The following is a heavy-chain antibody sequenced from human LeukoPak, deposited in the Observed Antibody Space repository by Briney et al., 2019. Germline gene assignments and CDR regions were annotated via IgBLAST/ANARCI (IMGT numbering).Heavy chain of an antibody. CDR1: GGSFSGYY. Sequence: KSSETLSLTCAVYGGSFSGYYWSWIRQPPGKGLEWIGEINHSGSTNYNPSLKSRVTISVDTSKNQFSLKLSSVTAADTAVYYCARGEDCSGGSCYPFDYWGQGTLVTVSS. CDR2: INHSGST. D-gene: IGHD2-15*01. CDR3: ARGEDCSGGSCYPFDY. V-gene: IGHV4-34*01. J-gene: IGHJ4*02.